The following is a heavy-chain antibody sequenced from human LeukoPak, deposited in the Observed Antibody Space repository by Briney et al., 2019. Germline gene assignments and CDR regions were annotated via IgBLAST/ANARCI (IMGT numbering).Heavy chain of an antibody. CDR2: IYSGGST. CDR3: AREGIAAAGGIYYYYGMDV. V-gene: IGHV3-66*01. Sequence: PGGSLRLSCAASGFTVSSNYMSWVRQAPGKGLEWVSVIYSGGSTYYADSVKGRFTISRDNSKNTLYLQMNSLRAEDTAVYYCAREGIAAAGGIYYYYGMDVWGQGTTVTVSS. CDR1: GFTVSSNY. J-gene: IGHJ6*02. D-gene: IGHD6-13*01.